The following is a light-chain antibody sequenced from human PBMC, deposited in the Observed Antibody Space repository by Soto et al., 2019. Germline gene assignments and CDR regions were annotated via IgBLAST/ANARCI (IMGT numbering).Light chain of an antibody. CDR3: QQYNNWPPFT. CDR1: QSVSSD. J-gene: IGKJ2*01. CDR2: GAS. V-gene: IGKV3-15*01. Sequence: EIVMTQSPATLSVSPGERATLSCRASQSVSSDLAWYQQNPGQAPRLLIYGASTRATGIQARFSGSGSGTEFTLTISNLQSEDFAVYYCQQYNNWPPFTFGQGTKLEIK.